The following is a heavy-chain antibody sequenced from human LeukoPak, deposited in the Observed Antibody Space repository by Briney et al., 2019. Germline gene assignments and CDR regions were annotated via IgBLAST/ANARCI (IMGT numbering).Heavy chain of an antibody. V-gene: IGHV1-2*04. J-gene: IGHJ3*02. Sequence: ASVKVSCKASGYTFTGYYMHWVRQAPGQGLEWMGWINPNSGSTNYAQKFQGWVTMTRDTSISTAYMELSRLRSDDTAVYYCARSPSWGSPNAFDIWGQGTMVTVSS. CDR1: GYTFTGYY. D-gene: IGHD7-27*01. CDR3: ARSPSWGSPNAFDI. CDR2: INPNSGST.